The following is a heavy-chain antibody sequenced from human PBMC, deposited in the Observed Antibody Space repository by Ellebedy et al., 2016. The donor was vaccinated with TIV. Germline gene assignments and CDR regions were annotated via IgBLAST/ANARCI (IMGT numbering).Heavy chain of an antibody. Sequence: MPSETLSLTCTVSGGSISSSSYYWGWIRQPPGKGLEWIGNISYSGSTYYNPSLKSRVTISVDTSKNQFSLKLNSVTAADTAVYYCARQPDTAMGHFDYWGQGTLVTVSS. J-gene: IGHJ4*02. D-gene: IGHD5-18*01. CDR3: ARQPDTAMGHFDY. CDR1: GGSISSSSYY. CDR2: ISYSGST. V-gene: IGHV4-39*01.